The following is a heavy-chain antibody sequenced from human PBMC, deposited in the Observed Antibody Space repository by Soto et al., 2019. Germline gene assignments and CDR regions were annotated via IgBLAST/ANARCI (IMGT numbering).Heavy chain of an antibody. CDR1: GFTFSNYA. CDR3: ARARLSGSFTLDY. V-gene: IGHV3-23*01. J-gene: IGHJ4*02. Sequence: EVQLLESGGGLAQPGGSLRLSCAASGFTFSNYALNWVRQAPGKGLEWVSSMSGGGGSTFYADSVKGRFTISRDNSKSTLYLQMTTPKAEAGALYYCARARLSGSFTLDYWGQGTPVTVSS. CDR2: MSGGGGST. D-gene: IGHD3-22*01.